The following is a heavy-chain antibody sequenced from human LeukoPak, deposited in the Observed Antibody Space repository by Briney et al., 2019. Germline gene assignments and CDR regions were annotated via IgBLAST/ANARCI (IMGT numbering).Heavy chain of an antibody. D-gene: IGHD6-13*01. J-gene: IGHJ6*04. Sequence: PGGSLRLSCAASGFTFSNYWMTWVRQAPGKGLEWVAVISYDGSNKYYADSVKGRFTISRDNSKNTLYLQMNSLRAEDTAVYYCARDRGAAAGTWDYYYGMDVWGKGTTVTVSS. CDR3: ARDRGAAAGTWDYYYGMDV. CDR1: GFTFSNYW. CDR2: ISYDGSNK. V-gene: IGHV3-30*03.